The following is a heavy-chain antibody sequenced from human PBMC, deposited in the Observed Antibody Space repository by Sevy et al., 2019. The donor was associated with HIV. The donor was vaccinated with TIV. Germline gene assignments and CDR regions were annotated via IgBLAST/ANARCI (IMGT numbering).Heavy chain of an antibody. CDR1: GFTVSTSY. CDR3: ARVWLNSGGF. Sequence: GGSLRLSCAAPGFTVSTSYMTWVRQAPGKGLESVSVIYSGGTTYYADSVKGRFTISRDNSKNTLYLQMNSLRAEDTAVYDCARVWLNSGGFWGQGTLVTVSS. D-gene: IGHD1-26*01. J-gene: IGHJ4*02. V-gene: IGHV3-53*01. CDR2: IYSGGTT.